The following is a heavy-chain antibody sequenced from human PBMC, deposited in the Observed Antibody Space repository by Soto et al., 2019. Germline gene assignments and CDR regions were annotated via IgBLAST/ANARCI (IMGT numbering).Heavy chain of an antibody. Sequence: QEQLVQSGAEVKKPGASVKVSCKTSGYTFTDYDINWVRQATGQGLEWIGWMNPNSGETGYAQKCQGRVTMTRSASLNTAYLELSSLRSEDTAVYYCARVAVAARPRWYNWFDPWGQGTLVTVSS. V-gene: IGHV1-8*01. CDR3: ARVAVAARPRWYNWFDP. CDR2: MNPNSGET. J-gene: IGHJ5*02. D-gene: IGHD2-15*01. CDR1: GYTFTDYD.